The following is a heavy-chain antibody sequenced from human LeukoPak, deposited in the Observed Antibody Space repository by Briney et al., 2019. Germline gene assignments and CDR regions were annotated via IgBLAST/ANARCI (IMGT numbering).Heavy chain of an antibody. Sequence: ASVKVSCKASGYTFTSYDINWVRQAPGQGLEWMGWVNPKSGNTGYKQKFQARVTMTTDTSTSTAYMELRSLRSDDTAVYYCARAMGGLLIGNDAFDIWGQGTMVTVSS. V-gene: IGHV1-8*02. CDR3: ARAMGGLLIGNDAFDI. D-gene: IGHD1-26*01. CDR1: GYTFTSYD. J-gene: IGHJ3*02. CDR2: VNPKSGNT.